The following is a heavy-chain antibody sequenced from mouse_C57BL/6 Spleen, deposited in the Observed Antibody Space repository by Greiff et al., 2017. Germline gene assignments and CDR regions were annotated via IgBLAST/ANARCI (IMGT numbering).Heavy chain of an antibody. CDR3: AIYYYGSSYWYFDV. CDR2: INPSNGGT. Sequence: QVQLKQPGTELVKPGASVKLSCKASGYTFTSYWMHWVKQRPGQGLEWIGNINPSNGGTNYNEKFKSKATLTVDKSSSTAYMQLSSLTSEDSAVYYCAIYYYGSSYWYFDVWGTGTTVTVSS. D-gene: IGHD1-1*01. CDR1: GYTFTSYW. V-gene: IGHV1-53*01. J-gene: IGHJ1*03.